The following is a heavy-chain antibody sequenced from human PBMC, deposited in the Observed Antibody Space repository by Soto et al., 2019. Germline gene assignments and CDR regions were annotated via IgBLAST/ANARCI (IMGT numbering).Heavy chain of an antibody. CDR2: ISAYNGNT. CDR3: ARDAAIGMNDY. CDR1: GYTFTSYG. D-gene: IGHD1-20*01. Sequence: GASVKVSCKASGYTFTSYGISWVRQAPGQGLERMGWISAYNGNTKYAQKLQGRVTMTTDTSNSTAYIELRSLRSDDTAVYYCARDAAIGMNDYWGQGTLVSVSS. V-gene: IGHV1-18*01. J-gene: IGHJ4*02.